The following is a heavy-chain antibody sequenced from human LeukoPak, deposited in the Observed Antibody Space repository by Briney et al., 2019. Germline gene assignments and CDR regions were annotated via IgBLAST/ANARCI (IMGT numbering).Heavy chain of an antibody. CDR3: VRVKGSYFDY. J-gene: IGHJ4*02. CDR1: GFPLSSYS. V-gene: IGHV3-48*01. D-gene: IGHD2-15*01. CDR2: ISSSVSAI. Sequence: PGGSLRLSCAASGFPLSSYSINWVRQAPGKGLEWVSYISSSVSAIYYVDSVKGRFTLSRDNAKNSLFLQMNSPKAEDTAVYYCVRVKGSYFDYWGQGALVTVSS.